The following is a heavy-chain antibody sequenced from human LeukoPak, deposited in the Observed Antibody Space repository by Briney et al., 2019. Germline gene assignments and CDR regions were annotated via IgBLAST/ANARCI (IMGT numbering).Heavy chain of an antibody. D-gene: IGHD1-26*01. J-gene: IGHJ3*02. CDR3: ARGGPLSYSGSLYGAFDI. CDR2: IYSGGTT. CDR1: GFTVSSYY. Sequence: PGGSLRLSCAASGFTVSSYYMTWVRQAPGKGLEWVSIIYSGGTTYYADSVKGRFTISRDNSKNTMYLQMNSLRTEETAVYYCARGGPLSYSGSLYGAFDIWGQGTMVTVSS. V-gene: IGHV3-66*01.